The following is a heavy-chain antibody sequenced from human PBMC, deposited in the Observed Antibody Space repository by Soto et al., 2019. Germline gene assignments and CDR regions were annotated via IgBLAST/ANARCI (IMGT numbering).Heavy chain of an antibody. V-gene: IGHV4-59*01. J-gene: IGHJ4*02. D-gene: IGHD6-13*01. CDR2: IYYSGST. CDR3: AREGSSFFDY. CDR1: GGSISSYY. Sequence: SETLSLTCTVSGGSISSYYWSWIRQPPGKGLEWIGYIYYSGSTNYNPSLKSRVTISVDTSKNQFSLKLSSVTAADTAVYYCAREGSSFFDYWGQGTLVTVST.